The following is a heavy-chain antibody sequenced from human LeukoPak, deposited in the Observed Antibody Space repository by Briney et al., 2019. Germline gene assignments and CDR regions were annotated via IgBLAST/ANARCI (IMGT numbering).Heavy chain of an antibody. J-gene: IGHJ5*02. D-gene: IGHD3-3*01. CDR2: IYYSGST. Sequence: SETLSLTCTISGGSISSGGYYWSWVRQHPGKGLEWIGYIYYSGSTYYNPSLKSRVTISVDTSKNQFSLKLSSVTAADTAVYYCARSFLEWSENNWFDPWGQGTLVTVSS. CDR1: GGSISSGGYY. V-gene: IGHV4-31*03. CDR3: ARSFLEWSENNWFDP.